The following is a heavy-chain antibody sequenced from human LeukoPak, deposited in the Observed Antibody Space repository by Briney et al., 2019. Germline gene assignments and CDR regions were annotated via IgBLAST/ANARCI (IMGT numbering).Heavy chain of an antibody. Sequence: ASVKVSCKASGYMFTGYYIHWVRQAPGQGLEWMGWINPNSGGTNYAQKFQGRVTMTRDTSISTAYMELSRLRSDDTDVYYCARERDYYGSGTFDYWGQGTLVTVSS. V-gene: IGHV1-2*02. J-gene: IGHJ4*02. CDR3: ARERDYYGSGTFDY. CDR1: GYMFTGYY. CDR2: INPNSGGT. D-gene: IGHD3-10*01.